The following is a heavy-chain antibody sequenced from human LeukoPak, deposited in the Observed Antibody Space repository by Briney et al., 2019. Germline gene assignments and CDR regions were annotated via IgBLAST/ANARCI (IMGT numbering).Heavy chain of an antibody. V-gene: IGHV3-66*02. CDR3: ARDRGSYAWDY. J-gene: IGHJ4*02. CDR1: GFTVSSNY. CDR2: IYSGGST. Sequence: PGGSLRLSCAASGFTVSSNYMNWVRQAPGKGLEWASVIYSGGSTYYADSVKGRFTISRDNSKNTLYLQMNSLRPEDTAVYYCARDRGSYAWDYWGQGTLVTVSS. D-gene: IGHD5-12*01.